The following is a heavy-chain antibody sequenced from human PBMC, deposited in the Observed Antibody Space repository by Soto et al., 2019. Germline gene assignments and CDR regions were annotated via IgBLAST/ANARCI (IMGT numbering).Heavy chain of an antibody. D-gene: IGHD4-17*01. V-gene: IGHV3-33*01. Sequence: ESGGGVVQPGRSLRLSCAASGFTFSSYGMHWVRQAPGKGLEWVAVIWYDGSNKYYADSVKGRFTISRDNSKNTLYLQMNSLRAEDTAVYYCARDSHGDYESLDSLYYYGMDVWGQGTTVTVSS. CDR1: GFTFSSYG. CDR3: ARDSHGDYESLDSLYYYGMDV. CDR2: IWYDGSNK. J-gene: IGHJ6*02.